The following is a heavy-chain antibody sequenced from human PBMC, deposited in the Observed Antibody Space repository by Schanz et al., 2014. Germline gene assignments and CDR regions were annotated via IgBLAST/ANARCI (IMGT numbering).Heavy chain of an antibody. Sequence: QVRLVESGGGVVQPGRSLRLSCAASGFTLSSYGMHWVRQAPGKGLEWVAVIWYDGSNKYYADSVKGRFTISRDSSKNTLFLQMNSLRTEDTAVYYCARLDPYCRSGTCSRAFDFWGQGTLVTVSS. CDR3: ARLDPYCRSGTCSRAFDF. CDR1: GFTLSSYG. D-gene: IGHD2-15*01. CDR2: IWYDGSNK. V-gene: IGHV3-33*08. J-gene: IGHJ4*02.